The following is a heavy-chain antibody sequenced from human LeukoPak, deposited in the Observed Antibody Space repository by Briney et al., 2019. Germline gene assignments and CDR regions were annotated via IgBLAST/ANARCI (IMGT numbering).Heavy chain of an antibody. V-gene: IGHV3-74*01. Sequence: GGSLRLSCSASGFTFSSYWMDWVRQAPGKGLVWVSRINSDGSSTSYADSVKGRFTISRDYAKNTLYLQMNSLRAGDTAVYYCARDLWPGIVPAPWGQGTLVTVSS. CDR2: INSDGSST. CDR3: ARDLWPGIVPAP. J-gene: IGHJ5*02. CDR1: GFTFSSYW. D-gene: IGHD2-2*01.